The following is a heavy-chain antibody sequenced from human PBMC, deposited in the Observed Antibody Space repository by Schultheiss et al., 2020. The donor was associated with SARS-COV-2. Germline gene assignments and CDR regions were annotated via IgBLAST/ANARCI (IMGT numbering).Heavy chain of an antibody. CDR2: IYSGGST. CDR1: GFTFSDYY. J-gene: IGHJ6*02. D-gene: IGHD3-10*01. V-gene: IGHV3-66*01. CDR3: SRGTPYYGSGSYSYGMDV. Sequence: GGSLRLSCAASGFTFSDYYMSWVRQAPGKGLEWVSVIYSGGSTYYADSVKGRFTISRDNAKNSLYLQMNSLRAEDTAVYYCSRGTPYYGSGSYSYGMDVWGQGTTVTVSS.